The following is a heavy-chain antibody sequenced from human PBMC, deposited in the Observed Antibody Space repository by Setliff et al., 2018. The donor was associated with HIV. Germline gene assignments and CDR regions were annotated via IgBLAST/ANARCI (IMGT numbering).Heavy chain of an antibody. V-gene: IGHV3-49*04. CDR2: IRGKAYGETA. Sequence: SLKLACTASGFTFGDYAVRWVRQAPGKGLEWVGFIRGKAYGETADFAASLKGRFTISRDNAKSSLNLQMNSLRVADTAMYYCARGAGTVDYSCCFDMWGQGTLVTVSS. J-gene: IGHJ4*02. CDR3: ARGAGTVDYSCCFDM. D-gene: IGHD2-15*01. CDR1: GFTFGDYA.